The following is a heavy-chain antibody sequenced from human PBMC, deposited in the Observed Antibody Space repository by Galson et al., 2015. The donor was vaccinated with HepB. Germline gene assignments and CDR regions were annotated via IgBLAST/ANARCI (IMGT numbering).Heavy chain of an antibody. CDR3: ARDRGDIFLMDV. J-gene: IGHJ6*02. D-gene: IGHD3-9*01. CDR1: GYTFTRYA. CDR2: INAGNGNT. V-gene: IGHV1-3*01. Sequence: SVKVSCKASGYTFTRYAMHWVRQAPGQRLEWMGWINAGNGNTKYSQKFQGRVTITGDTSASTAYMELSSLRSEDTAVYYCARDRGDIFLMDVWGQGTTVTVSS.